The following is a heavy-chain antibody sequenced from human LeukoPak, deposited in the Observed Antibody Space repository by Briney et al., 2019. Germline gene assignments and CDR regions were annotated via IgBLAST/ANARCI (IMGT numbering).Heavy chain of an antibody. D-gene: IGHD2-15*01. CDR3: GRDALVGYFSYYYMDV. Sequence: SETLSLTCTVPGGSISSDYWTWVRQSPVKGVEGVGDISSSCTTSYNPSLKIRLTISIHTSKHQFSLKLSSVTAADTAVYYCGRDALVGYFSYYYMDVWGKGTTVTVSS. CDR1: GGSISSDY. J-gene: IGHJ6*03. CDR2: ISSSCTT. V-gene: IGHV4-59*01.